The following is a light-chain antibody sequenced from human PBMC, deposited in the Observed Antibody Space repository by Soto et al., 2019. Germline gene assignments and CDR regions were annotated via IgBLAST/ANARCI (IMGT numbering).Light chain of an antibody. CDR2: AAS. CDR1: QGISTE. V-gene: IGKV1-6*01. Sequence: ATQMTQSPSSLSASVGDRVTIACRASQGISTELGWYQQKAGEAPKLLIYAASTLQSGVPPRFSGSGSGTDFTLTISSLQDEDFATYYCLQDYDYPRTFGQGNKV. J-gene: IGKJ1*01. CDR3: LQDYDYPRT.